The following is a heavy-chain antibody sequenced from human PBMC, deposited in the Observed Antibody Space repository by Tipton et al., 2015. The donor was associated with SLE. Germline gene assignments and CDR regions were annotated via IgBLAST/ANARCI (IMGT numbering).Heavy chain of an antibody. CDR1: DDSIDSSPDY. D-gene: IGHD3-10*01. V-gene: IGHV4-61*05. CDR3: ARELMVVRGLSRRDAFDI. Sequence: TLSLTCSVSDDSIDSSPDYWGWVRQPPGKGLEWIGTIYSSGSTNYSPSLRSRVTISIDMSKNQFSLTLSSVTAADTAVYYCARELMVVRGLSRRDAFDIWGQGAMVTVSS. CDR2: IYSSGST. J-gene: IGHJ3*02.